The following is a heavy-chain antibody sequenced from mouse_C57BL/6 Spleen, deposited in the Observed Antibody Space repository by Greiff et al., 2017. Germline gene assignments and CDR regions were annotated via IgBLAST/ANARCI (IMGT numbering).Heavy chain of an antibody. J-gene: IGHJ2*01. CDR1: GYTFTDYT. Sequence: EVQLQQSGPELVKPGASVKMSCKASGYTFTDYTMHWVKQSHGKSLEWIGYINPINGGTSYNQKFKGKAPLTVNKSSSTAYLELRSLTSEDSAVYDCALYDYQDYLDYWGQGTTLTVSS. CDR2: INPINGGT. D-gene: IGHD2-4*01. V-gene: IGHV1-22*01. CDR3: ALYDYQDYLDY.